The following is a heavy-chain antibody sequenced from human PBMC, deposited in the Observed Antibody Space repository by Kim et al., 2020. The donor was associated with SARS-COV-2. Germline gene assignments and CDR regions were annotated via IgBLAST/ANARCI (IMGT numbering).Heavy chain of an antibody. Sequence: ASVKVSCKASGYTFTSYAFHWVRQAPGQRLEWMGWINAGNGNTKYSQKFQGRVTITRDTSASTAYMELSSLRSEDTAVYYCATDKTPLVYCGGDCKTPLDYWGQGTLVTVSS. CDR1: GYTFTSYA. D-gene: IGHD2-21*01. V-gene: IGHV1-3*01. CDR3: ATDKTPLVYCGGDCKTPLDY. CDR2: INAGNGNT. J-gene: IGHJ4*02.